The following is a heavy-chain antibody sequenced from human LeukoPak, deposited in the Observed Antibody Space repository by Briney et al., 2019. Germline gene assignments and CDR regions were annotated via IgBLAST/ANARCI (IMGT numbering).Heavy chain of an antibody. CDR1: GFTFSNYA. V-gene: IGHV3-33*08. D-gene: IGHD6-19*01. CDR3: ARADHGWYTFDY. Sequence: RTGGSLRLSCAASGFTFSNYAMHWVRQAPGKGLEWVAVIWYDGSNKYYADSVKGRFTISRDNSKNTLFLQMNSLRVEDTAVYYCARADHGWYTFDYWGQGTLVTVPS. J-gene: IGHJ4*02. CDR2: IWYDGSNK.